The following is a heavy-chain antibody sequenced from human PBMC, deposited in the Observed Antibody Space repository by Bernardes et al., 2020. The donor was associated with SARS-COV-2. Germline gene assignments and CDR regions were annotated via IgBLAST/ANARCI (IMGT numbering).Heavy chain of an antibody. D-gene: IGHD3-10*01. J-gene: IGHJ5*02. CDR1: GFTFSSYW. V-gene: IGHV3-74*01. Sequence: GSLRLSCAASGFTFSSYWMHWVRQAPGKGLVWVSRINSDGSSTSYADSVKGRFTISRDNAKNTLYLQMNSLRAEDTAVYYCASNYGSGYGWFDPWGQGTLVTVSS. CDR2: INSDGSST. CDR3: ASNYGSGYGWFDP.